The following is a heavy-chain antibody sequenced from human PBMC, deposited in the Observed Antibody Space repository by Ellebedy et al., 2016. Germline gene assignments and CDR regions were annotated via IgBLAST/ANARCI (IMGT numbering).Heavy chain of an antibody. CDR3: ARFKIAVAAAELDY. D-gene: IGHD6-19*01. CDR1: GDSIRFYY. J-gene: IGHJ4*02. V-gene: IGHV4-59*12. Sequence: SETLSLTCTVSGDSIRFYYWSWIRQPPGKGLEWIGYIYYSGSTYYNPSLKSRVTISVDTSKNQFSLKLSSVTAADTAVYYCARFKIAVAAAELDYWGQGTLVTVSS. CDR2: IYYSGST.